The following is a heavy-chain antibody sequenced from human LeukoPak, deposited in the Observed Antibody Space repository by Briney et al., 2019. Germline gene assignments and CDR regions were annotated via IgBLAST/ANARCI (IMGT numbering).Heavy chain of an antibody. J-gene: IGHJ3*02. CDR1: GYSFINYW. CDR3: ARWKLWEAFDI. V-gene: IGHV5-51*01. CDR2: IYPGDSDT. Sequence: PGESLRISCKGSGYSFINYWIGWVRQMPGKGLEWMGIIYPGDSDTRYSPSFQGQVTISADKSISTAYLQWSSLKASDTAMYYCARWKLWEAFDIWGQGTMVTVSS. D-gene: IGHD3-10*01.